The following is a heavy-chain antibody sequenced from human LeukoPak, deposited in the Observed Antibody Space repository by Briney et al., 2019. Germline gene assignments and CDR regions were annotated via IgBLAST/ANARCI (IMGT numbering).Heavy chain of an antibody. Sequence: GGSLSLSCAASGFTFSSYAMSWVRQAPGKGLEWVSAISGSGGSTYYADSVKGRFTISRDNSKNTLYLQMNSLRAEDTAVYYCAKSGVVTLDAFDIWGQGTMVTVSS. D-gene: IGHD4-23*01. CDR1: GFTFSSYA. CDR3: AKSGVVTLDAFDI. V-gene: IGHV3-23*01. CDR2: ISGSGGST. J-gene: IGHJ3*02.